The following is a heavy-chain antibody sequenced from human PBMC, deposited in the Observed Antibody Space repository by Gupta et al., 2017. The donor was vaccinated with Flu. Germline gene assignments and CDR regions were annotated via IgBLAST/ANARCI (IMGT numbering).Heavy chain of an antibody. V-gene: IGHV1-46*01. CDR2: IHPRDGSP. D-gene: IGHD2-2*01. CDR1: GYSLTTYF. CDR3: ARAFYGRNAH. J-gene: IGHJ4*02. Sequence: QMQLVQSGAELKKPGASVKISCQASGYSLTTYFIHWVRQAPGQRLEWMGIIHPRDGSPTYAETFQDRVTMTRDTSTDTVYMARSGLRSDDTAVYYGARAFYGRNAHWGQGTLVTVSS.